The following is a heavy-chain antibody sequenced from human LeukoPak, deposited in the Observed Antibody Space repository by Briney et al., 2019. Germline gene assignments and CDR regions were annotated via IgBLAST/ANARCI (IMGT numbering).Heavy chain of an antibody. Sequence: GGSLRLSCAASGFTFSSYGMHWVRQAPGKGLEWVAFIRYDGSNKYYADSVKGRFTIPRDNSKNTLYLQMNSLRAEDTAVYYCAKEGYCSGGSCYSPYYFDYWGQGTLVTVSS. D-gene: IGHD2-15*01. CDR2: IRYDGSNK. V-gene: IGHV3-30*02. J-gene: IGHJ4*02. CDR3: AKEGYCSGGSCYSPYYFDY. CDR1: GFTFSSYG.